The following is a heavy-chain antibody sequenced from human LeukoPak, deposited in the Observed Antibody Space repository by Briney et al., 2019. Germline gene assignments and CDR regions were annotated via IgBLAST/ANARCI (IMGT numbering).Heavy chain of an antibody. Sequence: ASVKVSCKASGGTFSSYAISWVRQAPGQGLEWMGGIIPIFGTANYAQKFQGRVTITADKSTSTAYMELSSLRAEDTAMYYCARDLMGIAYRGAFYYWGQGTLVTVSS. D-gene: IGHD6-13*01. J-gene: IGHJ4*02. V-gene: IGHV1-69*06. CDR1: GGTFSSYA. CDR3: ARDLMGIAYRGAFYY. CDR2: IIPIFGTA.